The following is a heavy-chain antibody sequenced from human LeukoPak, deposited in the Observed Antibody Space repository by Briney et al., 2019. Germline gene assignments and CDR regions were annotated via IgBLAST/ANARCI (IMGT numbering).Heavy chain of an antibody. J-gene: IGHJ4*02. CDR2: ISGSSDAI. CDR3: ASLYDSTGFCFDY. CDR1: GFRFSDYY. D-gene: IGHD3-22*01. Sequence: WGSLRLSCVVSGFRFSDYYMSWIRQTPGKSLELISYISGSSDAIYYTDSVKGRFTISRDNAKNSLYLQLDSLSAEDTAVYYCASLYDSTGFCFDYWGQGALVTVSS. V-gene: IGHV3-11*01.